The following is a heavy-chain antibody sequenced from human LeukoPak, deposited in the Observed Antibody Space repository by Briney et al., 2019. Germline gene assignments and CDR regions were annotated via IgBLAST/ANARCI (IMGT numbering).Heavy chain of an antibody. CDR1: GASFSYDY. CDR3: AKGVWAPRFDS. CDR2: INHSGSI. Sequence: SETLSLTCAVYGASFSYDYWSWIRQAPGKGLEWIGEINHSGSITYNPSLKSRVTISAEKSKTQFSLRLTSVTAADTAVYYCAKGVWAPRFDSWGQGTLVTVSS. J-gene: IGHJ5*01. D-gene: IGHD7-27*01. V-gene: IGHV4-34*01.